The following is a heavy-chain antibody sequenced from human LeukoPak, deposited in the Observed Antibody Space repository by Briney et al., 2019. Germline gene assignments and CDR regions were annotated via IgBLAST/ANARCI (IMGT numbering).Heavy chain of an antibody. D-gene: IGHD2-2*01. Sequence: ASVKVSCKASGYTFTSNDINWVRQATGQGLEWMGWMNPNSGNTGYAQKFQGRVTMTRNTSISTAYMELSSLRSEDTAVYYCARWGCSSTSCRYYYYMDVWGKGTTVTVSS. CDR1: GYTFTSND. V-gene: IGHV1-8*01. J-gene: IGHJ6*03. CDR3: ARWGCSSTSCRYYYYMDV. CDR2: MNPNSGNT.